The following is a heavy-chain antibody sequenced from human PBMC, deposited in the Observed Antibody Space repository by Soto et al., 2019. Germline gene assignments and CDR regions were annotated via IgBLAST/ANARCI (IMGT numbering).Heavy chain of an antibody. Sequence: QVQLVQSGAEVKKPGASVKVYCKASGYTFTIYGFNWVRQAPGQGLEWMGWISAYNGNTNYAQKLQGRVTMTTDTSTNTSYMELRSLRSDDTAVYYCARGPTFYYDINGLGALDVWGQGTMVTVSS. CDR2: ISAYNGNT. D-gene: IGHD3-22*01. CDR3: ARGPTFYYDINGLGALDV. V-gene: IGHV1-18*01. J-gene: IGHJ3*01. CDR1: GYTFTIYG.